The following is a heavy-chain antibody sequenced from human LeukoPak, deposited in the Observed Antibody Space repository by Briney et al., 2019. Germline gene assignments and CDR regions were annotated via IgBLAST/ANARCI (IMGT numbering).Heavy chain of an antibody. Sequence: SETLSLTCTVSGGSISSYYWSWIRQPPGKGLEWIGYIYYSGSTNYNPSLKSRVTISVDTSKNQFSLKLSSVTAADTAVYYCASHYYDSSGYHNYWGQGTLVTVSS. J-gene: IGHJ4*02. CDR3: ASHYYDSSGYHNY. D-gene: IGHD3-22*01. CDR2: IYYSGST. V-gene: IGHV4-59*01. CDR1: GGSISSYY.